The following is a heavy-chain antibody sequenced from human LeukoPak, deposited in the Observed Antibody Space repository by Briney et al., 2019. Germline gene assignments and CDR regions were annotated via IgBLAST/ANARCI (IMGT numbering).Heavy chain of an antibody. V-gene: IGHV1-2*05. Sequence: ASVKVSCKASGYTFTNYILHWVRQAPGQGLEWMGRINPKSGGTSYAQKFQGRVTMTRDTSISTAYMELSGLTSDDTVVYYCARERIAAAGSIDVFDIWGQGTMVTVSS. CDR2: INPKSGGT. J-gene: IGHJ3*02. D-gene: IGHD6-13*01. CDR1: GYTFTNYI. CDR3: ARERIAAAGSIDVFDI.